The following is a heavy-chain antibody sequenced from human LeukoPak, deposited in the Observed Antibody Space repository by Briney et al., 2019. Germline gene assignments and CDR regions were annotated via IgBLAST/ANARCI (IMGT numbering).Heavy chain of an antibody. CDR2: ISSIFCNI. CDR3: ASDSSGYYRFDY. V-gene: IGHV3-11*01. CDR1: GFTFSDYY. J-gene: IGHJ4*02. D-gene: IGHD3-22*01. Sequence: GGSLILYRVSSGFTFSDYYMGWIHQAPGKGLDWVSYISSIFCNIYYADSVKGRFTISRDNAKKALSLHMNSLRAADTAVYYCASDSSGYYRFDYWGQGTLVTVSS.